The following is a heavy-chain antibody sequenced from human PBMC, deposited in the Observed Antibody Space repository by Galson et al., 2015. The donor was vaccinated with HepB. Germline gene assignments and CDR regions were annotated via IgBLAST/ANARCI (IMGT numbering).Heavy chain of an antibody. CDR1: GFTFSSYG. Sequence: SLRLSCAASGFTFSSYGMHWVRQAPGKGLEWVAVTSYDGSNKYYADSVKGRFTISRDNSKNTLYLQMNSLRAEDTAVYYCAKDFFGYSTFDAFDIWGQGTMVTVSS. CDR2: TSYDGSNK. J-gene: IGHJ3*02. CDR3: AKDFFGYSTFDAFDI. D-gene: IGHD3-22*01. V-gene: IGHV3-30*18.